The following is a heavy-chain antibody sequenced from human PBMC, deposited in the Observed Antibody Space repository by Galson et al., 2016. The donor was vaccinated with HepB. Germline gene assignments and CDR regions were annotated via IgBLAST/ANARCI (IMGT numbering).Heavy chain of an antibody. V-gene: IGHV3-30*03. CDR1: GFTFSSYG. CDR3: ARDEDDPSYTIDF. D-gene: IGHD3-10*01. CDR2: ISYDGSKK. Sequence: SLRLSCAASGFTFSSYGMYWVRQAPGKGLEWVAVISYDGSKKYYADSVKGRFTISRDNSKNTLYLQMSSLRAEDTAVYYCARDEDDPSYTIDFWGQRTLVSVSS. J-gene: IGHJ4*02.